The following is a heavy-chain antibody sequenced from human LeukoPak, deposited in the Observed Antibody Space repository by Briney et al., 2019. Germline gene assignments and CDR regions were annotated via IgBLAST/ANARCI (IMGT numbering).Heavy chain of an antibody. D-gene: IGHD5-24*01. CDR2: ISPNGVIT. V-gene: IGHV3-23*01. J-gene: IGHJ4*02. Sequence: QSGGSLRLSCAASGFTFSSYAMTWVRQAPGKGLEWVSGISPNGVITYYADSVKGRFTISRDNSKGTVYLQMNSLRPEDTAVYYCAKDDAWLQYGNWGRGTLVTVSS. CDR3: AKDDAWLQYGN. CDR1: GFTFSSYA.